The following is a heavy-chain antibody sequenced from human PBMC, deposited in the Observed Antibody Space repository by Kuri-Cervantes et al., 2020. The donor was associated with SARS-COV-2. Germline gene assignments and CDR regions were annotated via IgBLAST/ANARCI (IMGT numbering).Heavy chain of an antibody. CDR1: GYSFTSYW. V-gene: IGHV5-51*01. CDR2: IYPGDSDT. CDR3: ARHFRHKDWLIPEVSTYFDS. D-gene: IGHD3-22*01. Sequence: GGSLRLSCKGSGYSFTSYWIGWVRQMPGKGLEWMGVIYPGDSDTRYSPSFQGQVTLSSDRSISTAYLQWSSLKASDTAIYYCARHFRHKDWLIPEVSTYFDSWGQGTLVTVSS. J-gene: IGHJ4*02.